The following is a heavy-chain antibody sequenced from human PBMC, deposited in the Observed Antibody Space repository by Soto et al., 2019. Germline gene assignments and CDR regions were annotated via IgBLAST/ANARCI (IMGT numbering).Heavy chain of an antibody. Sequence: SETLSLTCAVYGGSFSGYSWSWIRQPPGKGLEWIGYIYHSGSTYYNPSLKSRVTISVDRSKNQFSLKLSSVTAADTAVYYCARGVEMTTVFVDAFDIWGQGTMVTVSS. V-gene: IGHV4-30-2*01. J-gene: IGHJ3*02. D-gene: IGHD4-17*01. CDR1: GGSFSGYS. CDR3: ARGVEMTTVFVDAFDI. CDR2: IYHSGST.